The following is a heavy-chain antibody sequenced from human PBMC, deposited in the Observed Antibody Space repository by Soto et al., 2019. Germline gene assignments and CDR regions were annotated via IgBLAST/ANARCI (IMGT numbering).Heavy chain of an antibody. D-gene: IGHD6-6*01. V-gene: IGHV4-39*01. CDR2: VHDTGTT. CDR1: GGSVSGGGNY. CDR3: ARGLSSPSAAGV. Sequence: QLQLQESGPGLVKPSETLSLTCAVSGGSVSGGGNYWGWIRQSPGKGLEWIGSVHDTGTTHYNPSLPSRVTISVDTSKSLFSLIVNSVTADDTAVYYCARGLSSPSAAGVWGQGTLVTVSS. J-gene: IGHJ4*02.